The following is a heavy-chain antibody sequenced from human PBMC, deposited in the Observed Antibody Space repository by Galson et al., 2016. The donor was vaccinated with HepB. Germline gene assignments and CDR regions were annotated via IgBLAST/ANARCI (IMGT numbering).Heavy chain of an antibody. D-gene: IGHD6-6*01. CDR3: ASEHPTRLAARPTNWFDP. CDR2: IDSDGTTT. J-gene: IGHJ5*02. V-gene: IGHV3-74*01. CDR1: GFTFSNYW. Sequence: SLRLSCAASGFTFSNYWMHWVRQAPGKGLVWVSRIDSDGTTTNYADSVKGRFTISRDNAKNSLYLQMNSLRAEDTAVYYCASEHPTRLAARPTNWFDPWGQGTLVTVSS.